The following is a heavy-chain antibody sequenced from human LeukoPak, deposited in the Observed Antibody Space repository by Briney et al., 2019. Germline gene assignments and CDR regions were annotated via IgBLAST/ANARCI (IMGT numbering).Heavy chain of an antibody. J-gene: IGHJ4*02. D-gene: IGHD3-10*01. CDR1: GYTFTSYY. Sequence: ASVKVSCKASGYTFTSYYIHWGRHAPGQGLEWMGIINPSGGNTSYAQKFQGRVTMTRDMSTSTVYMELSSLRSEDTAVYYCARVGSGSHPFDYWGQGTLVTVSS. CDR3: ARVGSGSHPFDY. V-gene: IGHV1-46*01. CDR2: INPSGGNT.